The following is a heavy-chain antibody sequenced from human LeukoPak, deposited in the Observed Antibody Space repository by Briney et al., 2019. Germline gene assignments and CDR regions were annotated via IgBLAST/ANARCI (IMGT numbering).Heavy chain of an antibody. J-gene: IGHJ5*02. D-gene: IGHD7-27*01. CDR3: ARHDPGWFDT. Sequence: SETLSLTCTVSVGSISGAYWSWMREPPGEGGEWIGYIDYSGSTNYHPSPKRRAPISVDTSKAHFYLKLSSATAADTAVYYCARHDPGWFDTWGQGTLVTVSS. CDR1: VGSISGAY. CDR2: IDYSGST. V-gene: IGHV4-59*08.